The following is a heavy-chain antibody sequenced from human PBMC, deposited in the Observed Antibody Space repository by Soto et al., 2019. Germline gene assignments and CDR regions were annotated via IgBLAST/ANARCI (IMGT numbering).Heavy chain of an antibody. CDR2: INAGNGNT. J-gene: IGHJ4*02. CDR1: GYTFTSYA. D-gene: IGHD2-2*01. V-gene: IGHV1-3*01. Sequence: ASVKVSCKASGYTFTSYAMHWVRQAPGQRLEWMGWINAGNGNTKYSQKFQGRVTITRDTSASTAYMELSSLRSEDTAVYYCARDHFRECSSTSCYGGFDYWGQGTLVTVSS. CDR3: ARDHFRECSSTSCYGGFDY.